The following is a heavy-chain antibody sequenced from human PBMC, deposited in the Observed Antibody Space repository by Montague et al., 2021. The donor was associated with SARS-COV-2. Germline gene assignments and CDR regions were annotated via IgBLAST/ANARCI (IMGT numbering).Heavy chain of an antibody. Sequence: TLSLTCTVSGGSISSGGYYWSWIRQHPGKGLEWIGYIYYSGSTYYNPSLKSRVTISVDTSKNQFSLKLSSVTAADTAVYYCARVLGGYCSGGSCYRGWDMDLWGRGTLVTVSS. J-gene: IGHJ2*01. CDR3: ARVLGGYCSGGSCYRGWDMDL. CDR2: IYYSGST. V-gene: IGHV4-31*03. D-gene: IGHD2-15*01. CDR1: GGSISSGGYY.